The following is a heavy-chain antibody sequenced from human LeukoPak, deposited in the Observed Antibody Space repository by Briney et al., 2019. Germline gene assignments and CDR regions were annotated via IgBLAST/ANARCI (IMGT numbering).Heavy chain of an antibody. CDR1: GGSFSGYY. J-gene: IGHJ3*02. Sequence: SETLSLTCAVYGGSFSGYYWSWIRQPPGKGLEWIGRIYTSGSTNYNPSLKSRVTISVDTSKNQFSLKLSSVTAADTAVYYCARVWYSSYHNAFDIWGQGTMVTVSS. CDR2: IYTSGST. V-gene: IGHV4-4*08. CDR3: ARVWYSSYHNAFDI. D-gene: IGHD6-19*01.